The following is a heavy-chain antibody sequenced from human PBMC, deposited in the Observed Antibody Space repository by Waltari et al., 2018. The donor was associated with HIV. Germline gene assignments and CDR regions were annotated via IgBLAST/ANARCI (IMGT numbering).Heavy chain of an antibody. Sequence: EVQLVQSGAELKKPGESLKISCKGSGYNFASYWVGWVRQMPGKGLEWMGIIYPGDSDTSYSPSFQGQVTMSADMSINTAYLQWNSVKASDTGFYYCARLAMQGFDSWGQGTLVTVSS. V-gene: IGHV5-51*01. D-gene: IGHD3-3*02. CDR1: GYNFASYW. CDR2: IYPGDSDT. J-gene: IGHJ4*02. CDR3: ARLAMQGFDS.